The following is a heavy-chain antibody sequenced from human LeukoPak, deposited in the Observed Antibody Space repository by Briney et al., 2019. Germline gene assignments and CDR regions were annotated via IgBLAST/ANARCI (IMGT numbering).Heavy chain of an antibody. CDR1: GFTFSSYW. V-gene: IGHV3-7*01. D-gene: IGHD5-12*01. CDR2: IKRDGSEK. J-gene: IGHJ4*02. Sequence: GGSLRFSCAVSGFTFSSYWMTWVRQAPGKGLEWVANIKRDGSEKYYVDSVKGRFTISRDNAKNSLYLQMNSLRAEDTAVYYCARGITSGPRRYDVRNFDYWGQGTPVTVSS. CDR3: ARGITSGPRRYDVRNFDY.